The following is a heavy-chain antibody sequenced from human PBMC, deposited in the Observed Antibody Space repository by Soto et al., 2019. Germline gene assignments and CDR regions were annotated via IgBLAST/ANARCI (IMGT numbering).Heavy chain of an antibody. CDR1: GASISYGGYS. J-gene: IGHJ4*02. Sequence: PSETLSLTCTFSGASISYGGYSWSWIRQPAGKGLEWIGYISHLENTFYNPSFQSRLTLSIDRSMNQFSLKLASMTAADTAVYYCARGGGYDPFDYWGQGTLVTVSS. CDR3: ARGGGYDPFDY. V-gene: IGHV4-30-2*01. CDR2: ISHLENT. D-gene: IGHD5-12*01.